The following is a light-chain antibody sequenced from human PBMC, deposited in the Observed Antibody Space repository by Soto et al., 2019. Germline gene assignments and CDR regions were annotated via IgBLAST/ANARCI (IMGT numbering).Light chain of an antibody. Sequence: DIVMTKSPESLAVSLGERATINCKSGQSVLYSSNNKNYLAWYQQKPGQPPKLLIYWASTREAGVPDRFSGSGSGTDYSLTISSLQAEDVAVYYCQQYYSTPRIFGQGTKLEIK. V-gene: IGKV4-1*01. J-gene: IGKJ2*01. CDR1: QSVLYSSNNKNY. CDR2: WAS. CDR3: QQYYSTPRI.